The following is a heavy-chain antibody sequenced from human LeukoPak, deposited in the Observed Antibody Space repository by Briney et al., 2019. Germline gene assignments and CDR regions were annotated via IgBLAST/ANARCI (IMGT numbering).Heavy chain of an antibody. CDR2: INPNSGGT. CDR3: ARDQNAVAGSYYYGMDV. Sequence: ASVKVSCKASGYTFTGYYMHWVRQAPGQGLEWMGWINPNSGGTNYAQKFQGWVTMTRDTSISTAYMELSRLRSDDTAVYYCARDQNAVAGSYYYGMDVWGQGTTVTVSS. D-gene: IGHD6-19*01. J-gene: IGHJ6*02. CDR1: GYTFTGYY. V-gene: IGHV1-2*04.